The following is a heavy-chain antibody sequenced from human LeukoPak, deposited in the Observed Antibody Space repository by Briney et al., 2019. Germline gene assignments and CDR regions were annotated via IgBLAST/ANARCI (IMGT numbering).Heavy chain of an antibody. CDR1: GFTFRSHA. CDR2: IWYDGSNK. J-gene: IGHJ4*02. Sequence: QAGGSLRLSCATSGFTFRSHAMHWVRQSPGKGLEWVAQIWYDGSNKYYADSVKGRFTISRDNSKNTLYLQMNSLRSEDTAIYYCARIGDPLGGYHFTELDYWGQGTLVTVSS. CDR3: ARIGDPLGGYHFTELDY. D-gene: IGHD3-16*02. V-gene: IGHV3-30*04.